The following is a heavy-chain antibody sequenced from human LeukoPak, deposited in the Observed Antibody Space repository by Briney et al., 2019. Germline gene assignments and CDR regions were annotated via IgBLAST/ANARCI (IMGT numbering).Heavy chain of an antibody. Sequence: SETLSLTCSVSSGSISTYYWSWIRQPPGKGVEWIGYIYYSGRTSYNPSLKSRVTISVDTSKNQFSLKLSSVTAADTAVYYCARVAVVAAYDYYYYYMDVWGKGTTVTVSS. CDR1: SGSISTYY. D-gene: IGHD2-15*01. CDR2: IYYSGRT. J-gene: IGHJ6*03. CDR3: ARVAVVAAYDYYYYYMDV. V-gene: IGHV4-59*01.